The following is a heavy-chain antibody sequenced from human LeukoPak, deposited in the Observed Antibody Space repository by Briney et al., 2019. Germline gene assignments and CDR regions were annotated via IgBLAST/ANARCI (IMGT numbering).Heavy chain of an antibody. CDR1: GFTVSSNY. D-gene: IGHD2-15*01. V-gene: IGHV3-53*05. J-gene: IGHJ4*02. Sequence: GGSLRLSCAASGFTVSSNYMSWVRQAPGKGLECVSVISNGGDTYYADSVKGRFTISRDNSKNMLYLQMNSLRAEDTAVYYCAKDIVVVVAATSGYFDYWGQGTLVTVSS. CDR3: AKDIVVVVAATSGYFDY. CDR2: ISNGGDT.